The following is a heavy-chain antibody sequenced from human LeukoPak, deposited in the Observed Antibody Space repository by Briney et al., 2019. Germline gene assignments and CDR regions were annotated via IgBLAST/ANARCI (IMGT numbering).Heavy chain of an antibody. Sequence: GGSLRLSCAASGFTFSSYAMSWVRQAPGKGLEWVSAISGSGGSTYYADSVKGRFTISKDNAMGTVFLQMNSLRVDDTAVYYCAKDRVDGSGSQFDSWGQGSLVTVSS. J-gene: IGHJ4*02. V-gene: IGHV3-23*01. CDR2: ISGSGGST. CDR3: AKDRVDGSGSQFDS. CDR1: GFTFSSYA. D-gene: IGHD3-10*01.